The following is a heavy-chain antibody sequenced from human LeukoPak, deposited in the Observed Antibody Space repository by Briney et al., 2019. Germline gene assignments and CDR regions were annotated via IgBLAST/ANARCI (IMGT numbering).Heavy chain of an antibody. CDR1: GFTFSSYS. CDR2: ISSSSSYI. Sequence: GGSLRLSCAASGFTFSSYSMNWVRQAPGKGLEWVSSISSSSSYIYYADSVKGRFTISRDNAKNSLYLRMNSLRAEDTAVYYCAREPRSIAAPDYWGQGTLVTVSS. V-gene: IGHV3-21*01. J-gene: IGHJ4*02. CDR3: AREPRSIAAPDY. D-gene: IGHD6-6*01.